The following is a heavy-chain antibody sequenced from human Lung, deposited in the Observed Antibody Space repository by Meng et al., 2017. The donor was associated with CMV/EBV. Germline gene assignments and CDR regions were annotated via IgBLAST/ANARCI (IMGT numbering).Heavy chain of an antibody. D-gene: IGHD4-11*01. CDR3: ARAWGYSNYGSVIWGPPYYYYGMDV. CDR1: GFTFSSYE. J-gene: IGHJ6*02. Sequence: SCAASGFTFSSYEMNWVRQAPGKGLEWVSYISSSGSTIYYADSVKGRFTISRDNAKNSLYLQMNSLRAEDTAVYYCARAWGYSNYGSVIWGPPYYYYGMDVWXQGTTVTVSS. V-gene: IGHV3-48*03. CDR2: ISSSGSTI.